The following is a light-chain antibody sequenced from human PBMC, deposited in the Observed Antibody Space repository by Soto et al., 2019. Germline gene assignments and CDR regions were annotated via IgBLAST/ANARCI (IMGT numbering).Light chain of an antibody. J-gene: IGKJ1*01. CDR3: QQYNSYSVT. V-gene: IGKV1-5*01. Sequence: DIQMTQSPSTLSASVGDRVTITCRASQSISSWLAWYQQKPGKAPKLLIYDASSLESGVPSRFSGSGSGTEFTLTISSLQPDDFATYYGQQYNSYSVTFGQGTKVDIK. CDR1: QSISSW. CDR2: DAS.